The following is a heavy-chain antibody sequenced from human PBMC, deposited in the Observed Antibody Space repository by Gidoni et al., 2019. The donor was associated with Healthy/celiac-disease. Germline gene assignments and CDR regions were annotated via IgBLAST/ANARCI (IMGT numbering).Heavy chain of an antibody. CDR2: IYSGGST. V-gene: IGHV3-53*01. CDR1: GFTVCSKY. CDR3: ASRVGASSY. J-gene: IGHJ4*02. Sequence: EVQLVESGGGLIQPGGSLSLSCAASGFTVCSKYMSWVLQAPGKGLEWVSVIYSGGSTDYADSVKGRFTISRDNAKNTLYLQMNSLRAEDTAVYYCASRVGASSYWGQGTLVTVSS. D-gene: IGHD1-26*01.